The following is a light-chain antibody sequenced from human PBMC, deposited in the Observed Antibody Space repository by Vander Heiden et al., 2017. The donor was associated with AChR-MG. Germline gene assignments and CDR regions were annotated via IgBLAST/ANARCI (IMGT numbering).Light chain of an antibody. CDR1: QSISSY. Sequence: IQMTQSPSSLSASVGDRVTITCRASQSISSYVNWYQQKPGKAPKLLIYAASSLQSGVPSRFSGRGSGTDFTLTISSLQPEDFATYYCQQSYSTPLTFGGGTKVEIK. CDR2: AAS. J-gene: IGKJ4*01. CDR3: QQSYSTPLT. V-gene: IGKV1-39*01.